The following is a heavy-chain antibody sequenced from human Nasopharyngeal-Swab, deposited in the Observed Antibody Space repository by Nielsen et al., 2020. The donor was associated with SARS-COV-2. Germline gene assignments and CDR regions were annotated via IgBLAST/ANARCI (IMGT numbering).Heavy chain of an antibody. CDR1: GFTFSSYS. Sequence: GGSLRLSCAASGFTFSSYSMSWLRQAPGKGLEWVSVTEIGGTTHYADSVKGRFSISRDSSTNTLYLQMNNVRAEDTALYHCARPLSRDSTWTTESNWFDPWGQGTLVTVSS. J-gene: IGHJ5*02. CDR2: TEIGGTT. V-gene: IGHV3-53*01. D-gene: IGHD6-13*01. CDR3: ARPLSRDSTWTTESNWFDP.